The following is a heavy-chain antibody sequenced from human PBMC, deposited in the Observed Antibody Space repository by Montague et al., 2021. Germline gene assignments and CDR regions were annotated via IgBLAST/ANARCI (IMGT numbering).Heavy chain of an antibody. J-gene: IGHJ6*03. V-gene: IGHV4-38-2*02. CDR3: ARERDRYYYMDI. CDR1: RSLINSDYY. Sequence: SETLSLTCTVSRSLINSDYYWGWIRQPPGKGLEWMGSVYNGGSTYYNPSLKSRVTISVDTSNNHFSLKLSSVTAADTAMYYCARERDRYYYMDIWGKGTTITVSS. CDR2: VYNGGST.